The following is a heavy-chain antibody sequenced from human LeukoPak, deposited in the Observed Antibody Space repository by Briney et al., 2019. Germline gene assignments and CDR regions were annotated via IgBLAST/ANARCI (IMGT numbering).Heavy chain of an antibody. Sequence: ASVKVSCKASGYTFTSYGISWVRQAPGQGLEWMGWISAYNGNTNYPHKLQGRVSMTPDTSTRTAYMELRSLRTDDTAVYYCARNTWDCSGGSCYSPLKYWGQGTLVTVSS. V-gene: IGHV1-18*01. J-gene: IGHJ4*02. CDR3: ARNTWDCSGGSCYSPLKY. D-gene: IGHD2-15*01. CDR1: GYTFTSYG. CDR2: ISAYNGNT.